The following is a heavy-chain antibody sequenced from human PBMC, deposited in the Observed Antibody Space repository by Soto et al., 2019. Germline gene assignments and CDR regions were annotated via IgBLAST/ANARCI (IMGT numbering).Heavy chain of an antibody. J-gene: IGHJ4*02. D-gene: IGHD3-16*02. CDR1: GLTFSSYG. V-gene: IGHV3-30*18. CDR2: ISYDGSNK. CDR3: ANVDDYVWGSYRFGR. Sequence: TGGSLRLSCVASGLTFSSYGMHWVRQAPGKGLEWVAVISYDGSNKYYADSVKGRFTISRDNSKNTLYLQMNSLRAEDTAVYYCANVDDYVWGSYRFGRWGQGTLVTVSS.